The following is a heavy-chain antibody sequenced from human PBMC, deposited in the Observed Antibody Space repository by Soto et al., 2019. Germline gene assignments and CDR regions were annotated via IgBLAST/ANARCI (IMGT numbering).Heavy chain of an antibody. CDR2: IRNKSNSYFT. CDR1: GFTFSDHY. V-gene: IGHV3-72*01. CDR3: ASIRLGSYDLKYFDY. Sequence: EVQLVESGGGLVQPGGSLRLSCAASGFTFSDHYLDWVRQAPGKGLEWVGRIRNKSNSYFTEYAASVKRRFTVSRDHSESFVYLQMSSLKTEATAMYYCASIRLGSYDLKYFDYWGQGTLVTVSS. D-gene: IGHD1-26*01. J-gene: IGHJ4*02.